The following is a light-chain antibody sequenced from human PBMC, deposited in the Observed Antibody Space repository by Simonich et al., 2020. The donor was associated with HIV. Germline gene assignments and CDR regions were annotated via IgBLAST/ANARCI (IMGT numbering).Light chain of an antibody. Sequence: DIQMTQSPSTLSASLGDRVTITCRASQSISISLAWYQQKLGKAPKLLIYQASSLETGVPSRFSGSGSGTEFTLTITSLQPDDFATYYCQQYKTNLSFGGGTKVDIK. J-gene: IGKJ4*01. V-gene: IGKV1-5*03. CDR2: QAS. CDR1: QSISIS. CDR3: QQYKTNLS.